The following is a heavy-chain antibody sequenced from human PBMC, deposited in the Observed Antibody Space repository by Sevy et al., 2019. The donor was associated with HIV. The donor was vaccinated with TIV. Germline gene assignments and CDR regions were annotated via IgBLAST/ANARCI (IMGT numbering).Heavy chain of an antibody. CDR3: TLDGIWNVGNNYYYGMVV. CDR2: IKSKTDGGTI. CDR1: GFTFSHAW. J-gene: IGHJ6*02. D-gene: IGHD1-1*01. Sequence: GGSLRLSCAASGFTFSHAWMSWVRQAPGKGLEWVGRIKSKTDGGTIDYVAPVKGRFTIARDDSKNTLYLQLNSLKSEDTAVYYCTLDGIWNVGNNYYYGMVVWGQGTTVTISS. V-gene: IGHV3-15*01.